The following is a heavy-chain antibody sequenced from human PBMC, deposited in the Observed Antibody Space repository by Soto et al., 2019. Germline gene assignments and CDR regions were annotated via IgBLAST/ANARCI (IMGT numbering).Heavy chain of an antibody. V-gene: IGHV3-21*01. CDR3: ARDVIAVAVSYYGMDV. Sequence: GGSLRLSCAASGFTFSSYSMNWVRQAPGKGLEWVSSISSSSSYIYYADSVKGRFTISRDNAKNSLYLQMNSLRAEDTAVYYCARDVIAVAVSYYGMDVWGQGTTVTVSS. J-gene: IGHJ6*02. CDR2: ISSSSSYI. CDR1: GFTFSSYS. D-gene: IGHD6-19*01.